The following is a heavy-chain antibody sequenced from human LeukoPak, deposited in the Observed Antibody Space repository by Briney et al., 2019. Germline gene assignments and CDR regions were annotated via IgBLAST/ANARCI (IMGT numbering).Heavy chain of an antibody. CDR3: AKDLMPRRRESWNRIAAAGPQPPDY. CDR2: ITSTSSYT. Sequence: GGSLRLSCAASGFTFNSYNMNWVRQASGKGLEWVSSITSTSSYTFYADSVKGRFTISRDNSKNTLYLQMNSLRADDTAVYYCAKDLMPRRRESWNRIAAAGPQPPDYWGQGTLVTVSS. V-gene: IGHV3-21*01. CDR1: GFTFNSYN. D-gene: IGHD6-13*01. J-gene: IGHJ4*02.